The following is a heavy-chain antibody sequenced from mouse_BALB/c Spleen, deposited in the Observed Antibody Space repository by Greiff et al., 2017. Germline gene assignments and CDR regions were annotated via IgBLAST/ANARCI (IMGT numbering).Heavy chain of an antibody. Sequence: VQLQESGAELAKPGASVKMSCKASGYTFTSYWMHWVKQRPGQGLEWIGYINPSTGYTEYNQKFKDKATLTADKSSSTAYMQLSSLTSEDSAVYYCATVKYFDVWGAGTTVTVSS. D-gene: IGHD2-2*01. CDR3: ATVKYFDV. CDR2: INPSTGYT. CDR1: GYTFTSYW. J-gene: IGHJ1*01. V-gene: IGHV1-7*01.